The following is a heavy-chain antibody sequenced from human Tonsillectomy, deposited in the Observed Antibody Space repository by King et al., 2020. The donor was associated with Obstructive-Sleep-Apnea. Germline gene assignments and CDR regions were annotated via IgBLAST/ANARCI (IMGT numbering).Heavy chain of an antibody. CDR3: ARGGGNSILSPFDY. CDR2: IYSGGST. D-gene: IGHD4-23*01. J-gene: IGHJ4*02. V-gene: IGHV3-66*01. CDR1: GFTVSSNY. Sequence: VQLVESGGGLVQPGGSLRLSCAASGFTVSSNYMSWVRQAPGKGLEWVSVIYSGGSTYYADSVKGRFTISRDNSKNTLYLQMTSLRAEDTAVYYCARGGGNSILSPFDYWGQGTLVTVSS.